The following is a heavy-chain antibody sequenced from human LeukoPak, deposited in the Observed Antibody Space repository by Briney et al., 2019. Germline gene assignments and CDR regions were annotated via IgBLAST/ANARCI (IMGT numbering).Heavy chain of an antibody. V-gene: IGHV4-4*07. D-gene: IGHD3-9*01. CDR1: GGSLTNYY. Sequence: SETLSLTCTVSGGSLTNYYWSWIRQPAGKGLEWIGRIYDSGDTNYNPSLKSRVTISVDTSKNQFSLKLSSVTAADTAVYYCARENYDILTGYFYFDYWGQGTLVTVSS. J-gene: IGHJ4*02. CDR3: ARENYDILTGYFYFDY. CDR2: IYDSGDT.